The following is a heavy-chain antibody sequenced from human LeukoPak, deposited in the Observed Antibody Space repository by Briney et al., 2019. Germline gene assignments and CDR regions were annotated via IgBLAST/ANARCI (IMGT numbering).Heavy chain of an antibody. D-gene: IGHD1-26*01. Sequence: SETLSLTCTVSGGSISSYYWSWIRQPPGKGLEWIGYIYYSGSTNYNPSLKSRVTISVDTSKNQFSLKLSSVTAADTAVYYCARELGSGSYGAHNWFDPWGQGTLVTVSS. CDR2: IYYSGST. CDR3: ARELGSGSYGAHNWFDP. J-gene: IGHJ5*02. CDR1: GGSISSYY. V-gene: IGHV4-59*12.